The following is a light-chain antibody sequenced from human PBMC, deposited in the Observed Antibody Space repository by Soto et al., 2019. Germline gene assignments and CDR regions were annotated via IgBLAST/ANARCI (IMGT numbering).Light chain of an antibody. CDR2: SYN. CDR3: AAWDDSLNGVV. Sequence: QSVLTQPPSASGTPGQRVTISCSGSSSNIGSNTVNWYQQLPGTAPKLLIYSYNHRPSGVPDRFSGSKSGTSASLAISGLQSEDEADYYCAAWDDSLNGVVFGGGTKVTVL. V-gene: IGLV1-44*01. J-gene: IGLJ2*01. CDR1: SSNIGSNT.